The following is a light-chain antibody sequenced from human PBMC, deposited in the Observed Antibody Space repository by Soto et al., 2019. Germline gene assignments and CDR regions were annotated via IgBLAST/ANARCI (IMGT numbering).Light chain of an antibody. V-gene: IGLV2-11*01. Sequence: QSALTQPRSVSGSPGQSVTISCTGTSSDVGGYNYVSWYQQHPGKAPKLMIYDVSKRPSGVPDRFSGSKSGNTASLTSSGLQAEDEADYYCCSYSGSYIVFGGGTKLTV. CDR1: SSDVGGYNY. J-gene: IGLJ2*01. CDR2: DVS. CDR3: CSYSGSYIV.